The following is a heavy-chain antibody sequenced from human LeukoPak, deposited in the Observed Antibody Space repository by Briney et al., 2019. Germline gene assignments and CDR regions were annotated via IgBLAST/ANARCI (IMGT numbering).Heavy chain of an antibody. CDR2: ISYDGSNK. D-gene: IGHD4-23*01. J-gene: IGHJ3*02. Sequence: PGRSLRLSCAASGFTFSNYGMHWVRQAPGKGLEWVAVISYDGSNKYYEVSVRGRFTISRDNSKNTLYLQMHSLRAEDTAVYYCAKGGYGANDDAFDIWGQGTMVTVSS. CDR3: AKGGYGANDDAFDI. CDR1: GFTFSNYG. V-gene: IGHV3-30*18.